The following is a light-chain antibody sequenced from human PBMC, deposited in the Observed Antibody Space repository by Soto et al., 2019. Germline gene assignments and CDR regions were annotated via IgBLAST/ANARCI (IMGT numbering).Light chain of an antibody. CDR3: QQYGSSPWT. J-gene: IGKJ2*02. CDR2: GAS. V-gene: IGKV3-20*01. Sequence: IMLTPSPGTLSLSPGERATLSCRASQSVSSSYLAGYQQKPGQAPRLLIYGASSRATGIPDRFSGSGSGTDFTLTISRLEPEDFAVYYCQQYGSSPWTFGQGTKLEI. CDR1: QSVSSSY.